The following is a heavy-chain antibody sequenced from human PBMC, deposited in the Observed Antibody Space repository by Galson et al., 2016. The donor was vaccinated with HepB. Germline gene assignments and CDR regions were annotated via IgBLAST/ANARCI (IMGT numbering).Heavy chain of an antibody. CDR3: TTWLSHHFDY. CDR2: IDGPTPSN. D-gene: IGHD6-19*01. V-gene: IGHV3-23*01. Sequence: SLRLSCAASGFTFRNYALSWVRRAPGKGLEWVSHIDGPTPSNHYAGSVRGRFSIYRDNSRDTLYLQMDSLTAEDSAIYYCTTWLSHHFDYWGQGTRVTVSS. CDR1: GFTFRNYA. J-gene: IGHJ4*02.